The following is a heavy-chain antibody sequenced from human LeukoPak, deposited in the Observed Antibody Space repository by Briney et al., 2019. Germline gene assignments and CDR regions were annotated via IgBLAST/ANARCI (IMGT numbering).Heavy chain of an antibody. D-gene: IGHD1-26*01. V-gene: IGHV4-38-2*01. Sequence: TSETLSLTCAVSGYSISSGHYWGWVRQPPGKGLEWVGTVSYSGSTYYNWSLRSRVTMSRDTSTNQFSLRLTSLTAADTAVYYCARLGGSGTYYRYYFDYWGQGTLVTVSS. J-gene: IGHJ4*02. CDR2: VSYSGST. CDR1: GYSISSGHY. CDR3: ARLGGSGTYYRYYFDY.